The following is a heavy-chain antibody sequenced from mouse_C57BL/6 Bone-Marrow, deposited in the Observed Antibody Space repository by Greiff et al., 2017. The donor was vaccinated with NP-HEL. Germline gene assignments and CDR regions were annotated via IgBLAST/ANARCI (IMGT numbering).Heavy chain of an antibody. J-gene: IGHJ4*01. V-gene: IGHV1-55*01. CDR1: GYTFTSYW. D-gene: IGHD1-1*01. Sequence: VQLQQPGAELVKPGASVKMSCKASGYTFTSYWITWVKQRPGQGLEWIGDIYPGSGSTNYNEKFKSKATLTVDTSSSTAYMQLSSLTSEDSAVYYCARSGTTVVDYYAMDYWGQGTSVTVSS. CDR2: IYPGSGST. CDR3: ARSGTTVVDYYAMDY.